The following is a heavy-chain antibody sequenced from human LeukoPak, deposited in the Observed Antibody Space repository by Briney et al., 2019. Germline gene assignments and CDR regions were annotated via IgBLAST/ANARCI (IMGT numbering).Heavy chain of an antibody. CDR3: ARLGDYASWDY. J-gene: IGHJ4*02. V-gene: IGHV4-39*07. Sequence: SETLSLTFTVSGGSISSSSYYWGWIRQPPGKGLEWIGSIYYSGSTYYNPSLKSRVTISVDTPKNQFSLKLSSVTAADTAVYYCARLGDYASWDYWGQGTLVTVSS. D-gene: IGHD4-17*01. CDR1: GGSISSSSYY. CDR2: IYYSGST.